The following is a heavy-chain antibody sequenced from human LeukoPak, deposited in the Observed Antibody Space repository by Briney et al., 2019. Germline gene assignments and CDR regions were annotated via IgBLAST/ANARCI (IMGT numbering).Heavy chain of an antibody. CDR1: GFTFSSYA. CDR2: ISGSGGST. J-gene: IGHJ2*01. CDR3: AKNIAVAGPSYWYFDL. Sequence: GGSLRLSCAASGFTFSSYAMSWVCQAPGKGLEWVSAISGSGGSTYYADSVKGRFAISRDNAKNSLYLQMNSLRAEDTALYYCAKNIAVAGPSYWYFDLWGRGTLVTVSS. D-gene: IGHD6-19*01. V-gene: IGHV3-23*01.